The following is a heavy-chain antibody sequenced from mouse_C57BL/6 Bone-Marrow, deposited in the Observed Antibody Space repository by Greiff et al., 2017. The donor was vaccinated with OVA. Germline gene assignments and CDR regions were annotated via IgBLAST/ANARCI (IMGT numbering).Heavy chain of an antibody. CDR1: GFTFSDYY. CDR3: ARDGYYWYFDV. D-gene: IGHD2-3*01. V-gene: IGHV5-12*01. J-gene: IGHJ1*03. CDR2: ISNGGGST. Sequence: EVKVVESGGGLVQPGGSLKLSCAASGFTFSDYYMYWVRQTPEKRLEWVAYISNGGGSTYYPDTVKGRFTISRDNAKNTLYLQMSRLKSEDTAMYYCARDGYYWYFDVWGTGTTVTVSS.